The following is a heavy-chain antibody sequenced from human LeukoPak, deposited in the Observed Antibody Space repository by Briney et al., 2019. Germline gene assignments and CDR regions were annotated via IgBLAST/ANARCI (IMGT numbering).Heavy chain of an antibody. CDR1: GPTFRNVF. J-gene: IGHJ4*02. CDR3: TTSPGITVFGVVTDY. D-gene: IGHD3-3*01. Sequence: GGSLRLSCAASGPTFRNVFMNWVRQAPGKGLEWVGRIESSTDGGTTDYAAPVKGRLTMSRDDSKNTLYLQMNNVKTEDTGVYYCTTSPGITVFGVVTDYWGQGTLVIVSS. V-gene: IGHV3-15*04. CDR2: IESSTDGGTT.